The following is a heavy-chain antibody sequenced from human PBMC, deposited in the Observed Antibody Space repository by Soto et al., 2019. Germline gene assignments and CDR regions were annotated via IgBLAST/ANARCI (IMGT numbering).Heavy chain of an antibody. CDR2: ISYDGSNK. J-gene: IGHJ6*02. D-gene: IGHD3-3*01. Sequence: GGSLRLSCAASGFTFSSYAMHWVRQAPGKGLEWVAVISYDGSNKYYADSVKGRFTVSRDNSKNTLYLQMNSLRAEDTAVYYCARERFLEWLLSYYYYGMDVWGQGTTVTVSS. CDR1: GFTFSSYA. V-gene: IGHV3-30-3*01. CDR3: ARERFLEWLLSYYYYGMDV.